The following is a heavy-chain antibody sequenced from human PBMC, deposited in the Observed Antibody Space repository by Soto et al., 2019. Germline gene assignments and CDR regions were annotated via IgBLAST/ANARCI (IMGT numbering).Heavy chain of an antibody. Sequence: ASVKVSCKVSGYTLTELSMHWVRQAPGKGLEWMGGFDPEDGETIYAQKFQGRVTMTEDTSTDAAYMELSSLRSEDTAVYYCATDLRVSRHPHDYGGNLVMGSDYWGQGTLVTVSS. J-gene: IGHJ4*02. D-gene: IGHD4-17*01. CDR1: GYTLTELS. CDR3: ATDLRVSRHPHDYGGNLVMGSDY. CDR2: FDPEDGET. V-gene: IGHV1-24*01.